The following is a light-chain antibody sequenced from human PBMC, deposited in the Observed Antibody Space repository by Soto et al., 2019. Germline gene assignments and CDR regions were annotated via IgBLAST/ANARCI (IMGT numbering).Light chain of an antibody. Sequence: QSVLTQPPSVSGAPGQRVPISCTGSSSNIGAGYDVHWYQQLPGTAPKLLIYGNSNRPSGVPDRFSGSKSGTSASLAITGLQAEDEADYYCQSYDSSLSGWVFGTGTKLTVL. CDR1: SSNIGAGYD. V-gene: IGLV1-40*01. J-gene: IGLJ1*01. CDR3: QSYDSSLSGWV. CDR2: GNS.